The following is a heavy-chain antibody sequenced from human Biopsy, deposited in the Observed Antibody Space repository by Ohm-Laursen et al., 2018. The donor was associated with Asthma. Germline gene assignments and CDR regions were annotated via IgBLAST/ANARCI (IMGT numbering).Heavy chain of an antibody. CDR3: AKRRGYSDLTDFDH. CDR1: GFSFSNFA. V-gene: IGHV3-30*18. Sequence: SLRLSCSASGFSFSNFAIHWVRQAPGKGLEWVGVISRDASTQDYADSVKGRFTMARDNSKNTLDLQMNSLREEDTAVYYCAKRRGYSDLTDFDHWGQGTLVTVSS. CDR2: ISRDASTQ. J-gene: IGHJ4*02. D-gene: IGHD3-3*01.